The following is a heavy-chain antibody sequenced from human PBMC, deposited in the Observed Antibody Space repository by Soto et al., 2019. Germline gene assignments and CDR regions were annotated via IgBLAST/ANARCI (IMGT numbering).Heavy chain of an antibody. D-gene: IGHD6-19*01. CDR2: ISYDGSNK. CDR1: GFTFSTYT. CDR3: ARDRGSGFDY. J-gene: IGHJ4*02. Sequence: GGSLTLSCAASGFTFSTYTMHSVRQAPGKGLGWVAVISYDGSNKYYADSVKGRFTISRDNSKNTLHLQMNSQRADDTAVYYCARDRGSGFDYWGQGTLVTVSS. V-gene: IGHV3-30-3*01.